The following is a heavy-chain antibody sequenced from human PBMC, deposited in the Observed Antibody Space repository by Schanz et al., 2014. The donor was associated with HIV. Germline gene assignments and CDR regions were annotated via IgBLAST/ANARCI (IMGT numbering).Heavy chain of an antibody. V-gene: IGHV3-23*01. Sequence: VQLLESGGGLVQPGGSLRLSCAASGFTFSSCAMTWVRQGPGKGLEWVSTTSGSGGRTYYADSVKGRFTISRDNSKYTLYLQMNSLRVEDTAVYYCAKDMVPGDITGAYYYYGVDVWGQGTTVTVSS. CDR2: TSGSGGRT. CDR1: GFTFSSCA. D-gene: IGHD2-2*01. CDR3: AKDMVPGDITGAYYYYGVDV. J-gene: IGHJ6*02.